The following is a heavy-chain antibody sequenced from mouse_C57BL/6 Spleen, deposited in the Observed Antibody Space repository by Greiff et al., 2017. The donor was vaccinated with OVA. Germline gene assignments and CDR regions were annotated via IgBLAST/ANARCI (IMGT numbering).Heavy chain of an antibody. Sequence: QVQLQQPGAELVMPGASVKLSCKASGYTFTSYWMHWVKQRPGQGLEWIGEIDPSDSYTNYNQKFKGKSTLTVDKSSSTAYMQLSSLTSEDAAVYYCERAITYYFDYWGQGTTLTVSS. CDR3: ERAITYYFDY. J-gene: IGHJ2*01. CDR2: IDPSDSYT. V-gene: IGHV1-69*01. CDR1: GYTFTSYW. D-gene: IGHD2-4*01.